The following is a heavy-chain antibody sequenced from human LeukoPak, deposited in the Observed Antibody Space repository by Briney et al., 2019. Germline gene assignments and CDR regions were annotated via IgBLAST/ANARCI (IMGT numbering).Heavy chain of an antibody. CDR2: IYSAGSI. V-gene: IGHV3-53*01. D-gene: IGHD3-16*01. Sequence: GSLRLSCTVSGFTVSSNSMSWVRQAPGKGLEWVSFIYSAGSIYYSDSVKGRFTISIDNSKNTLYLQMNSLRAEDTAVYYCARRAGAYTHPYDYWGQGTLVTVSS. CDR1: GFTVSSNS. J-gene: IGHJ4*02. CDR3: ARRAGAYTHPYDY.